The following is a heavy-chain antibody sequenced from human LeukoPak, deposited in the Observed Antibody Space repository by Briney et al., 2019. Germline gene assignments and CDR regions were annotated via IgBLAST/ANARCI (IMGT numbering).Heavy chain of an antibody. J-gene: IGHJ5*02. CDR3: ARGYQPLSSWFDP. CDR2: IIPIFGTA. V-gene: IGHV1-69*13. CDR1: GGTFSSYA. D-gene: IGHD2-2*01. Sequence: SVKVSCKASGGTFSSYAISWVRQAPGQGLEWMGGIIPIFGTANYAKKFQGRVTITADESTSTAYMELSSLRSEDTAVYYCARGYQPLSSWFDPWGQGTLVTVSS.